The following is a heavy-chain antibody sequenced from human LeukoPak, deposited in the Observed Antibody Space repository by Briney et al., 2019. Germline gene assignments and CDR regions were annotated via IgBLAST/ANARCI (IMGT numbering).Heavy chain of an antibody. CDR1: GGSISSYY. CDR2: IYHSGST. Sequence: PSETLSLTCTVSGGSISSYYWSWIRQPPGKGLEWIGSIYHSGSTYYNPSLKSRVTISVDTSKNQFSLKLSSVTAADTAVYYCARDLEWFDYWGQGTLVTVSS. J-gene: IGHJ4*02. D-gene: IGHD3-3*01. CDR3: ARDLEWFDY. V-gene: IGHV4-38-2*02.